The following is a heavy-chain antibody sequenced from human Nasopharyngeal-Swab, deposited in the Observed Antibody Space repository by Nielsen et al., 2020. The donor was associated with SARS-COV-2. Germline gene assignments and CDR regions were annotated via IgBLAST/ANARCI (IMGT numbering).Heavy chain of an antibody. CDR2: IRSKANSYAT. D-gene: IGHD6-19*01. CDR3: TSGAVAGPFDY. Sequence: GESLKISCAASGFTFSGSAMHWVRQASGKGLEWVGRIRSKANSYATAYAASVKGRFTISRDDSKNTAYLQMNSLKIEDTAVYYCTSGAVAGPFDYWGQGTLVTVSS. J-gene: IGHJ4*02. CDR1: GFTFSGSA. V-gene: IGHV3-73*01.